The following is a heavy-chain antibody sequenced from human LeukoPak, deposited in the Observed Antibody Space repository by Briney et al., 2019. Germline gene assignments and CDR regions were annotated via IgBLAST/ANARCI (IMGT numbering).Heavy chain of an antibody. CDR3: ARDGGGITFGGVIVRPDY. CDR1: GYTFTGCY. J-gene: IGHJ4*02. Sequence: GASVKVSCKASGYTFTGCYMHWVRQAPGQGLEWMGRINPNSGGTNYAQKFQGKVTMTRDTSISTAYMELSRLRSDDTAVYYCARDGGGITFGGVIVRPDYWGQGTLVTVSS. CDR2: INPNSGGT. D-gene: IGHD3-16*02. V-gene: IGHV1-2*06.